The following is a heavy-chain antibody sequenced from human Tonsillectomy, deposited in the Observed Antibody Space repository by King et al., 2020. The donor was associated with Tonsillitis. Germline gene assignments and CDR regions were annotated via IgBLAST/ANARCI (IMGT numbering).Heavy chain of an antibody. CDR2: IGPSDSYS. CDR3: ARSEQQLSTYYYYYYMDV. J-gene: IGHJ6*03. V-gene: IGHV5-10-1*03. Sequence: VQLVQSGAEVKKPGESLRISCKGSGYSFTSYWINWVRQMPGKGLKWLGRIGPSDSYSNYSPSFQGRVSISADKSITTVYLQWSSLEASDTAIYYCARSEQQLSTYYYYYYMDVWGKGTTVTVSS. D-gene: IGHD6-13*01. CDR1: GYSFTSYW.